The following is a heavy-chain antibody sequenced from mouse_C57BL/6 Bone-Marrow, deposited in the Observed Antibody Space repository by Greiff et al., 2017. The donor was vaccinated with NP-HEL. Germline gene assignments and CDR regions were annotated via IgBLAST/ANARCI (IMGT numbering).Heavy chain of an antibody. CDR3: ASGYGNYAWFAY. Sequence: QVQLQQSGAELVRPGASVKLSCKASGYTFTDYYINWVKQRPGQGLEWIARIYPGSGNTYYNEKFKGKATLTAEKSSSTAYMQLSSLTSEDSAVYFCASGYGNYAWFAYWGQGTLVTVSA. CDR2: IYPGSGNT. V-gene: IGHV1-76*01. D-gene: IGHD2-1*01. CDR1: GYTFTDYY. J-gene: IGHJ3*01.